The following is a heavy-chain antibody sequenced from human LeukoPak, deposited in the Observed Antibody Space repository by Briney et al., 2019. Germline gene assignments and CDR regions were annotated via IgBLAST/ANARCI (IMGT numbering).Heavy chain of an antibody. CDR3: ARGPEMAT. CDR1: GYSISSGYY. J-gene: IGHJ5*02. V-gene: IGHV4-34*01. Sequence: NPSETLSLTCAVSGYSISSGYYWSWIRQPPGKGLEWIGEINHSGSTNYNPSLKSRVTISVDTSKNQFSLKLSSVTAADTAVYYCARGPEMATWGQGTLVTVSS. D-gene: IGHD5-24*01. CDR2: INHSGST.